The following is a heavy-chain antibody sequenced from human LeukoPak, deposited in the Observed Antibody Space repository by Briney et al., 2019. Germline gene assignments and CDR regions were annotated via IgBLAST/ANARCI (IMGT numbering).Heavy chain of an antibody. CDR3: ARDSPTLGYSYGYSYYYYGMDV. Sequence: SETLSLTCTVSGGSISSYYWSWIRQPPGKGLEWIGYIYYSGSTNYNPSLKSRVTVSVDTSKNQFSLKLSSVTAADTAVYYCARDSPTLGYSYGYSYYYYGMDVRGQGTPGTVSS. CDR2: IYYSGST. D-gene: IGHD5-18*01. V-gene: IGHV4-59*01. J-gene: IGHJ6*02. CDR1: GGSISSYY.